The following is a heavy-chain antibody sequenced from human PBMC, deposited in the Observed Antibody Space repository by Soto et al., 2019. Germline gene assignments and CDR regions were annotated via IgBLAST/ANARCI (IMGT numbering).Heavy chain of an antibody. D-gene: IGHD3-16*01. CDR1: GYTFTGHY. CDR2: ISPNGGAT. CDR3: ARLGSYYDGSSYPF. J-gene: IGHJ4*02. Sequence: RASVKVSCKASGYTFTGHYLHWVRQAPGQRFEWLGWISPNGGATKYARKFQGRISLTGDTSTTTAYLELNRLRSDDTAVYFCARLGSYYDGSSYPFWGQGTLVTVSS. V-gene: IGHV1-2*02.